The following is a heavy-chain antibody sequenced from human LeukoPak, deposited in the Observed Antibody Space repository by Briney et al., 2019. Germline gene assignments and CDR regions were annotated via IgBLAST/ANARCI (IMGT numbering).Heavy chain of an antibody. J-gene: IGHJ4*02. CDR1: GFTFSSYA. V-gene: IGHV3-64*01. D-gene: IGHD6-6*01. CDR3: ARGDCIAARPIDY. Sequence: PGGSLRLSCAASGFTFSSYAMHWVRQAPGKGLEYVSAISSNGGSTYYANSVKGRFTISRDNSKNTLFLQMGSLRAEDMAVYYCARGDCIAARPIDYWGQGTLVTVSS. CDR2: ISSNGGST.